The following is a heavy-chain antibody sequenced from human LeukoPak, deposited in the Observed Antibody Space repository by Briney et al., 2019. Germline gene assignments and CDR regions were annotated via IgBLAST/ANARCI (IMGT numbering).Heavy chain of an antibody. CDR1: GFTFSSYW. D-gene: IGHD6-19*01. Sequence: GGSLRLSCAASGFTFSSYWMSWVRQAPGKGLEWVANIKQDGSEKYYVDSVKGRFTISRDNAKNSLYLQMNSLRAEDTAVYYCARAAGSSGWYRSHYYYYYGMDVWGQGTTVTVSS. CDR3: ARAAGSSGWYRSHYYYYYGMDV. V-gene: IGHV3-7*01. CDR2: IKQDGSEK. J-gene: IGHJ6*02.